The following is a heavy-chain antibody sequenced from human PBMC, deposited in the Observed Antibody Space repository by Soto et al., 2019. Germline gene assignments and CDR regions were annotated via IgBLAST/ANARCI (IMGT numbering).Heavy chain of an antibody. V-gene: IGHV4-4*02. CDR1: GGSLSSTNW. CDR3: ASRDPGTSVDY. D-gene: IGHD1-7*01. Sequence: SETLSLTCAVSGGSLSSTNWWTWVRQSPGRGLEWIGEVYHSVTTNYSPSLKSRVTISLDKSENQFSLKVTSLTAADTAVYYGASRDPGTSVDYWGRGTLVTVSS. J-gene: IGHJ4*02. CDR2: VYHSVTT.